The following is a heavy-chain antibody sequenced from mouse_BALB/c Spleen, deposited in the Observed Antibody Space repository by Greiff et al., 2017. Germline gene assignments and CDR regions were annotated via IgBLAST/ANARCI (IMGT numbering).Heavy chain of an antibody. V-gene: IGHV5-17*02. J-gene: IGHJ4*01. Sequence: EVQGVESGGGLVQPGGSRKLSCAASGFTFSSFGMHWVRQAPEKGLEWVAYISSGSSTIYYADTVKGRFTISRDNAKNTLYLQMSSLRSEDTAMYYCARRYDYDSYYAMDYWGQGTSVTVSS. CDR2: ISSGSSTI. CDR3: ARRYDYDSYYAMDY. D-gene: IGHD2-4*01. CDR1: GFTFSSFG.